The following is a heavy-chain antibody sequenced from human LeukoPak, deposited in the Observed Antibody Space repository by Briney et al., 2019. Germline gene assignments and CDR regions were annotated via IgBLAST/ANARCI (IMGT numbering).Heavy chain of an antibody. CDR2: IYHSGST. CDR1: GGSISSSSYY. Sequence: KPSETLSLTCTVSGGSISSSSYYWGWIRQPPGKGLEWIGYIYHSGSTYYNPSLKSRVTISVDRSKNQFSLKLSSVTAADTAVYYCARDLEQLVGAFDIWGQGTMVTVSS. D-gene: IGHD6-6*01. CDR3: ARDLEQLVGAFDI. V-gene: IGHV4-39*07. J-gene: IGHJ3*02.